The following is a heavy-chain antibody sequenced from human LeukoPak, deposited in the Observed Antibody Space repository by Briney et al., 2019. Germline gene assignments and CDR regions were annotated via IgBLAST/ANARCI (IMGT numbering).Heavy chain of an antibody. J-gene: IGHJ4*02. CDR3: AISYSSSWLNFDN. CDR1: GYSFTSYW. Sequence: GESLMISCKGSGYSFTSYWIGWVRQMPGKGLEWMGIIYPGDSDTRYGPPFQGQVTISADKSISTAYLQWSSLKASDTAMYYCAISYSSSWLNFDNWGQGTLVTVSS. V-gene: IGHV5-51*01. D-gene: IGHD6-13*01. CDR2: IYPGDSDT.